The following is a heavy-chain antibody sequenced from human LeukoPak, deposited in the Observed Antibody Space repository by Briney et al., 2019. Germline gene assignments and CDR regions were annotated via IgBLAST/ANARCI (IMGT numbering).Heavy chain of an antibody. Sequence: PSETLSLTCTVSGGSIRDFYWSWIRQPPGKGLEWIGYTYYSGSTSYNPSLKSRVAISVDMSKSQFSLELSSVTAADTATYYCTRHKRWLQSPDAFDIWGPGTMVTVSS. D-gene: IGHD5-24*01. V-gene: IGHV4-59*08. CDR3: TRHKRWLQSPDAFDI. CDR1: GGSIRDFY. CDR2: TYYSGST. J-gene: IGHJ3*02.